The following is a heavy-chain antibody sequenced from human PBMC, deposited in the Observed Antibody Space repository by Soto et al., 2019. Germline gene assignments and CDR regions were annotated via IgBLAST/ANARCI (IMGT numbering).Heavy chain of an antibody. CDR1: GFTFSSYG. J-gene: IGHJ4*02. CDR3: ARGRSGSSWYLYYFDY. Sequence: QPGGSLRLSCAASGFTFSSYGMHWVRQAPGKGLEWVAVIWYDGSNKYYADSVKGRFTISRDNSKNTLYLQMNSLRAEDTAVYYCARGRSGSSWYLYYFDYWGQGTLVTVSS. V-gene: IGHV3-33*01. CDR2: IWYDGSNK. D-gene: IGHD6-13*01.